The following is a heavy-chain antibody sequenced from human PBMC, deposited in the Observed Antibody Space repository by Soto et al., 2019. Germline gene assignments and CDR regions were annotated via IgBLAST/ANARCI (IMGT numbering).Heavy chain of an antibody. J-gene: IGHJ4*02. V-gene: IGHV5-51*01. D-gene: IGHD6-6*01. Sequence: VGSLKISFKFSGYSFTSYWIFLVLQMPGKGLEWMGIIYPGDSDTRYSPSFQGQVTISADKSISTAYLQWSSLKASDTAMYYCARPNSSSWKYFDYWSQGTLVTVSS. CDR2: IYPGDSDT. CDR1: GYSFTSYW. CDR3: ARPNSSSWKYFDY.